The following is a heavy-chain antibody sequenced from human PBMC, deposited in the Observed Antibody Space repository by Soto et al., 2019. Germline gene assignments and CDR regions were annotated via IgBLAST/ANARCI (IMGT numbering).Heavy chain of an antibody. CDR3: TTDSRTTMPEVRFDY. CDR1: GFPFSNAW. V-gene: IGHV3-15*07. CDR2: VKSKTDGGSA. D-gene: IGHD3-10*01. J-gene: IGHJ4*01. Sequence: PGGSLRLSCAASGFPFSNAWINWVRQTPGTGLQWVGRVKSKTDGGSADYAAPVKGRFAVSRDDSKNIVCLQMNSVKIEDTGVYYCTTDSRTTMPEVRFDYWGHGTLVTVSS.